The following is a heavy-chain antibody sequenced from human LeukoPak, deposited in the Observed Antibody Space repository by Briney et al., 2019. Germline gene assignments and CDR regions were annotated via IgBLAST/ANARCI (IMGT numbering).Heavy chain of an antibody. D-gene: IGHD6-13*01. V-gene: IGHV3-48*03. J-gene: IGHJ4*02. CDR3: ARALGFIAAAGTLPDY. CDR2: ISSSGSTI. Sequence: PGGSLRLSCAASGFTFSSYEMNWVRQAPGKGLEWVSYISSSGSTIYYADSVKGRFTISRDNSKNTLYLQMNSLRAEDTAVYYCARALGFIAAAGTLPDYWGQGTLVTVSS. CDR1: GFTFSSYE.